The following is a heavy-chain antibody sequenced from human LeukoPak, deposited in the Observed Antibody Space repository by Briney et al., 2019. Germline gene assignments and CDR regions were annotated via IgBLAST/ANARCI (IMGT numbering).Heavy chain of an antibody. V-gene: IGHV4-34*01. CDR3: ARQNYGAAPLRY. CDR1: GGSFSGYY. CDR2: INHSGRT. J-gene: IGHJ4*02. D-gene: IGHD4/OR15-4a*01. Sequence: SETLSLTCTVYGGSFSGYYWSWIRQPPGKGLEWIGEINHSGRTNYNPSLKSRVTISVDTSKNQFSLKLSSVTAADTAVYYCARQNYGAAPLRYWGQGTLVTVSS.